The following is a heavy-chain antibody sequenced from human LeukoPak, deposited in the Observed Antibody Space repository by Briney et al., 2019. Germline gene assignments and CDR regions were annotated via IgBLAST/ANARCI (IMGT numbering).Heavy chain of an antibody. CDR1: GGTFSSYA. J-gene: IGHJ4*02. CDR2: IIPILVIA. V-gene: IGHV1-69*04. Sequence: ASVKVSCKASGGTFSSYAISWVRQAPGQGLEWMGRIIPILVIANYAQKFQGRVTITADKSTSTAYMELGSLRSEDTAVYYCARIRFPGARYYYGSGSYFGYWGQGTLVTVSS. CDR3: ARIRFPGARYYYGSGSYFGY. D-gene: IGHD3-10*01.